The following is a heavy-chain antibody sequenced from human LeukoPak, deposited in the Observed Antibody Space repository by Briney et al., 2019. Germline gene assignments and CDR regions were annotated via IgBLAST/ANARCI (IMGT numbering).Heavy chain of an antibody. Sequence: SETLSLTCAVYGGSFSGYYWSWIRQPPGKGLEWIGEINHSGSTNYNPSLTSRGTISVEKTKKQFSLKQRSVDAADTAVYYCARATPARGYYGSGSYYFYWGQGTLVTVSS. V-gene: IGHV4-34*01. CDR2: INHSGST. D-gene: IGHD3-10*01. CDR3: ARATPARGYYGSGSYYFY. CDR1: GGSFSGYY. J-gene: IGHJ4*02.